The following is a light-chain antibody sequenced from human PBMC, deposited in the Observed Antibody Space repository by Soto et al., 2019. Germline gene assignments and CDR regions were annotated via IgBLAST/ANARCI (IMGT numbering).Light chain of an antibody. V-gene: IGKV3-20*01. CDR1: QSVSSSY. Sequence: EIVLTQSPGTLSLSPGERATLSCRASQSVSSSYLAWYQQKPGQAPRLLIYGASSRATGIPDRFSGSGSGTDLTLTISRLEPEDFAVYYCQQYGSSPPWMFGQGTKVAIK. CDR2: GAS. CDR3: QQYGSSPPWM. J-gene: IGKJ1*01.